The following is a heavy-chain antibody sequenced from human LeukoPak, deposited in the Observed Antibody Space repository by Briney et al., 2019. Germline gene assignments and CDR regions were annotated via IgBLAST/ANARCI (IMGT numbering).Heavy chain of an antibody. D-gene: IGHD6-13*01. V-gene: IGHV3-48*02. J-gene: IGHJ4*02. CDR3: ARAGPYSSSWYSLDH. CDR1: GFTFSSYS. CDR2: ISSSSSTI. Sequence: GGSLRLSCAASGFTFSSYSMNWVRQAPGKGLEWVSYISSSSSTIYYADSVKGRFTISRDNAKNSLYLQMNSLRDEDTAVYYCARAGPYSSSWYSLDHWGQGTLVTASS.